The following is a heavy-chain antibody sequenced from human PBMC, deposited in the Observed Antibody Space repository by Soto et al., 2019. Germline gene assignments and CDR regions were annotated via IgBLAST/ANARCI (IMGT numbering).Heavy chain of an antibody. CDR1: GFTFSSYG. CDR3: ARGMSGEAIVQPDDY. V-gene: IGHV3-33*01. Sequence: QVQLVESGGGVVQPGRSLRLSCAASGFTFSSYGMHWVRQAPGKGLEWVAVICYDGSNKYYADSVKGRFTISRGNSKNTLSLRMNSLRAEDTAVYYCARGMSGEAIVQPDDYWGRGTLVTVSS. J-gene: IGHJ4*02. CDR2: ICYDGSNK. D-gene: IGHD3-16*01.